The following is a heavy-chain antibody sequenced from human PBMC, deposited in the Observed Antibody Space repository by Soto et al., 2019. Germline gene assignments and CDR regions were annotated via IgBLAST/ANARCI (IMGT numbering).Heavy chain of an antibody. V-gene: IGHV1-69*04. CDR3: AREIVGLRFLEWLCGLDP. Sequence: SVKVSCKASGGTFSSYTISWVRQAPGQGLEWMGRIIPILGIANYAQKFQGRVTITADKSTSTAYMELSSLRSEDTAVYYCAREIVGLRFLEWLCGLDPWGQGTLVTVSS. CDR2: IIPILGIA. CDR1: GGTFSSYT. J-gene: IGHJ5*02. D-gene: IGHD3-3*01.